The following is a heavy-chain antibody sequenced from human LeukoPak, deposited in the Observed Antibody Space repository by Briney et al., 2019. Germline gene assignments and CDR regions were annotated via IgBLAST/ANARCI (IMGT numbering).Heavy chain of an antibody. J-gene: IGHJ6*03. CDR1: GFTFSSYG. D-gene: IGHD3-9*01. CDR2: IWYDGSNK. V-gene: IGHV3-33*03. CDR3: AKAQGYDILTGYSDYMDV. Sequence: PGGSLRLSCAASGFTFSSYGMHWVRQAPGKGLEWVAVIWYDGSNKYYADSVKGRFTISRDNSKNTLYLQMNSLRAEDTAVYYCAKAQGYDILTGYSDYMDVWGKGTTVTVSS.